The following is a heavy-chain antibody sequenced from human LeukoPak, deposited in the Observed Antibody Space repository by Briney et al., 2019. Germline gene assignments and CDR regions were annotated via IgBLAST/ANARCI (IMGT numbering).Heavy chain of an antibody. V-gene: IGHV4-34*01. J-gene: IGHJ4*02. CDR3: ASQQNGLFDY. D-gene: IGHD6-13*01. CDR1: GGSFSGYY. CDR2: INHSGST. Sequence: SETLSLTCAVYGGSFSGYYWSWIRQPPGKGLEWIGEINHSGSTNYNPSLKSRVTMSVDTSKNQFSLKLSSVTAADTAVYYCASQQNGLFDYWGQGTLVTVSS.